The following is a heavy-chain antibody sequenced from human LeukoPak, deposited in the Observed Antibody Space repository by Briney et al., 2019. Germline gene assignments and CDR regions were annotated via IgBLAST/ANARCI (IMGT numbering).Heavy chain of an antibody. CDR2: INPNSGGT. Sequence: ASVKVSCKASGYTFTGYYMLWVRQAPGQGLEWMGWINPNSGGTNYAQKFQGRVTMTRDTSISTAYMELSRLRSDDTAVYYCARVTLTGDWHAFDIWGQGTMVTVSS. D-gene: IGHD7-27*01. V-gene: IGHV1-2*02. J-gene: IGHJ3*02. CDR1: GYTFTGYY. CDR3: ARVTLTGDWHAFDI.